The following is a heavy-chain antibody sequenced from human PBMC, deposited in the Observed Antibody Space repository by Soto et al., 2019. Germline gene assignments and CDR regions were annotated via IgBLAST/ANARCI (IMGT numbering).Heavy chain of an antibody. CDR2: IYPGDSDT. D-gene: IGHD3-10*01. J-gene: IGHJ6*02. V-gene: IGHV5-51*01. CDR1: GYSFTNYW. CDR3: ALRPHYGLGSYSYYYYYGMDV. Sequence: LKISCQGSGYSFTNYWIAWVRQMPGKGLEWMGIIYPGDSDTKYSPSFQGQVTISVDKSISTAYLQWSSLKASDTAMYYCALRPHYGLGSYSYYYYYGMDVWGQGTTVTVSS.